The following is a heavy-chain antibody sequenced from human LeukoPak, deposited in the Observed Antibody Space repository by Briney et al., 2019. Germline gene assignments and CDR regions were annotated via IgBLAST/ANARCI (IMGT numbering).Heavy chain of an antibody. J-gene: IGHJ4*02. Sequence: GGSLRLSCAASGFTFDDYAMHWVRQAPGKGLEWVSVIYSGGSTYYADSVKGRFTISRDNSKNTLYLQMNSLRAEDTAVYYCARDPNYGDYVWGQGTLVTVSS. V-gene: IGHV3-66*01. CDR1: GFTFDDYA. CDR2: IYSGGST. D-gene: IGHD4-17*01. CDR3: ARDPNYGDYV.